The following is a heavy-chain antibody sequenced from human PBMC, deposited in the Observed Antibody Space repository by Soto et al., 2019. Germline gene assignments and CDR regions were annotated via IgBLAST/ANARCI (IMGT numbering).Heavy chain of an antibody. J-gene: IGHJ6*02. CDR2: TSYDGNNE. D-gene: IGHD4-4*01. Sequence: GGSLRLSCAASGFTFSNYAMHWVRQAPGKGLEWVALTSYDGNNEYYTDSVKGRFTISRDNSKNTVFLQMNSLRDEDTAVYYCVKPPVITASYYYYDMDVWGQGTTVTVSS. V-gene: IGHV3-30*18. CDR1: GFTFSNYA. CDR3: VKPPVITASYYYYDMDV.